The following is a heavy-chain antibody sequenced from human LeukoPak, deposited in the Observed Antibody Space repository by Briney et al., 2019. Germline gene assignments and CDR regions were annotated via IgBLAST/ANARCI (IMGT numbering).Heavy chain of an antibody. Sequence: GGSLRLSCAASRFTFSSYAMHWVRQAPGKGLEWVALISYDGSNKYYADSVRGRFTTSRDNSKNTLSLQMNSLRTEDTAVYYCAKVGDNWDFDYWGQGTLVTVSS. J-gene: IGHJ4*02. V-gene: IGHV3-30*18. CDR3: AKVGDNWDFDY. CDR2: ISYDGSNK. D-gene: IGHD1-1*01. CDR1: RFTFSSYA.